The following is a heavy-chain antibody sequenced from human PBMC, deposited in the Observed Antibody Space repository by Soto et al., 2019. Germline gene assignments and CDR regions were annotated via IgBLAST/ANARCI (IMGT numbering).Heavy chain of an antibody. D-gene: IGHD5-12*01. CDR3: ARLATIPTHYYYYYGMDV. V-gene: IGHV6-1*01. J-gene: IGHJ6*02. CDR2: TYYRSKWYN. Sequence: PSQTLSLTCAISGDSVSGNSAAWNWTRQSPSRGLEWLGRTYYRSKWYNDYAVSVKSRITINPDTSKNQFSLQLNSVTPEDTAVYYCARLATIPTHYYYYYGMDVWGQGTTVTVSS. CDR1: GDSVSGNSAA.